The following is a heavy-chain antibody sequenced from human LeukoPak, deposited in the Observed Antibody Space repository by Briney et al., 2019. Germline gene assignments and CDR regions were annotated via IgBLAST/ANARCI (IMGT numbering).Heavy chain of an antibody. V-gene: IGHV3-23*01. D-gene: IGHD1-1*01. CDR1: GFTFSSYA. CDR2: ISGSGGST. Sequence: GGSLRLSCAASGFTFSSYAMSWVRQTPGKGLEWVSAISGSGGSTYYTYSVKGRFTISRDNSRNTLFLQMNSLRAEDTAVYYCAKAYWNEYYFDYWGQGTLVTVSS. CDR3: AKAYWNEYYFDY. J-gene: IGHJ4*02.